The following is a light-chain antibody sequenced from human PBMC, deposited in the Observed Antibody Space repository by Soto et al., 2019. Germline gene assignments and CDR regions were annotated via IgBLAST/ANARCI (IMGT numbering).Light chain of an antibody. CDR1: QTISSW. Sequence: DIQMTQSPSTLSGSVGYRVTITCRSSQTISSWLAWYQQKPGKAPKLLIYKASSLQSGVPSRFSGSGSGTEFTLTISSLQHDDFATYYCQQYNSFPWTFGQGTKVDIK. CDR2: KAS. V-gene: IGKV1-5*03. J-gene: IGKJ1*01. CDR3: QQYNSFPWT.